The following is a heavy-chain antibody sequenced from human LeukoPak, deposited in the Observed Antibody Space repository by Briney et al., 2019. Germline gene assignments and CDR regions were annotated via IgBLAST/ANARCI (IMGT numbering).Heavy chain of an antibody. CDR3: ASGGYNWNRLDY. CDR2: IKPDGSEK. J-gene: IGHJ4*02. Sequence: GGSLRLSCAASGLTVSSNYMTWVRQAPGKGLEWVANIKPDGSEKYYMDSVKGRFTISRDNAKNSLYLQMNSLRAEDTAVYYCASGGYNWNRLDYWGQGTLVTVSS. CDR1: GLTVSSNY. D-gene: IGHD1-20*01. V-gene: IGHV3-7*01.